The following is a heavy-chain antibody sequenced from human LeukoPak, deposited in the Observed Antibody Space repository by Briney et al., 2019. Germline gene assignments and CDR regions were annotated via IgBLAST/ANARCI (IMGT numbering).Heavy chain of an antibody. D-gene: IGHD2/OR15-2a*01. CDR3: ARAFH. Sequence: GGSLRLSCVVSGFTFRNYYMSWIRQAPGKGLEWVSYISSSGDDTDYADPVEGRFTISRDNATNSVYLQMTSLRVEDTAMYYCARAFHWGQGTLVTVST. CDR2: ISSSGDDT. V-gene: IGHV3-11*04. J-gene: IGHJ4*02. CDR1: GFTFRNYY.